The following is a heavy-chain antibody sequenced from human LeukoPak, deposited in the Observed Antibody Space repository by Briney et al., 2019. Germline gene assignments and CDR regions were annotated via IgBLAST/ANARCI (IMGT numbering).Heavy chain of an antibody. CDR1: GGSISSSSYY. CDR3: ARDYRGVNCSSTSCYAFDI. J-gene: IGHJ3*02. CDR2: IYYSGST. D-gene: IGHD2-2*01. Sequence: SETLSLTCTVSGGSISSSSYYWGWIRQPPGKGLEWIGNIYYSGSTYYNPSLKSRVTISVDMSKNQFSLKLSSVTAADTAVYYCARDYRGVNCSSTSCYAFDIWGQGTMVTVSS. V-gene: IGHV4-39*07.